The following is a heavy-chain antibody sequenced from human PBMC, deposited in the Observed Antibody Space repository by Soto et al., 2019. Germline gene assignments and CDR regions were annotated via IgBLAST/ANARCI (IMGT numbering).Heavy chain of an antibody. D-gene: IGHD1-26*01. CDR3: ARDEDSGSYPNWFDP. Sequence: SQTLSLTCAISGDSVSRHSAAWNWIRQSPSRGLEWLGRTYYRSKWYNDYAVSVKSRITIYPDTSKNQFSLHLNSVTPEDTAVYYCARDEDSGSYPNWFDPWGQGTQVTVSS. CDR1: GDSVSRHSAA. J-gene: IGHJ5*02. CDR2: TYYRSKWYN. V-gene: IGHV6-1*01.